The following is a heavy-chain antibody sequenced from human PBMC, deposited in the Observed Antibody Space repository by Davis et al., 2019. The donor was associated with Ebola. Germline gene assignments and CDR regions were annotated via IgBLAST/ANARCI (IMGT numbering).Heavy chain of an antibody. CDR1: GGSFSDYY. CDR3: AGGRYFDFRSPGDLYYVYGLGV. J-gene: IGHJ6*02. D-gene: IGHD3-3*01. Sequence: SETLSLTCAIYGGSFSDYYWSWIRQPPGKGLEWTGYIYYSGSTNYNPSLKSRVTISVDTSKNQFSLKLSSVTAADTAVYYCAGGRYFDFRSPGDLYYVYGLGVWGQGTTVTVSS. V-gene: IGHV4-59*01. CDR2: IYYSGST.